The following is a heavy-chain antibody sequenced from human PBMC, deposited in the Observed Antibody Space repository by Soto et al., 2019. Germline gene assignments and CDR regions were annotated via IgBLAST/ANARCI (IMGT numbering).Heavy chain of an antibody. D-gene: IGHD3-22*01. CDR2: IYSGGST. J-gene: IGHJ4*02. V-gene: IGHV3-53*02. CDR3: ARRSSGYPYYFDY. CDR1: GFTVSTNY. Sequence: EVQLVETGGGLIQPGGSLRLSCAASGFTVSTNYMSWVRQAPGKGLEWVSLIYSGGSTYYADSVKGRFTISSDNSKHTLYLQMNSLRAEDTAVYYCARRSSGYPYYFDYWGQGTLVTVSS.